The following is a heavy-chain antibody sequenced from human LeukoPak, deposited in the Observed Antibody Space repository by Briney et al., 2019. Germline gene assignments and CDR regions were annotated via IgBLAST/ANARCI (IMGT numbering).Heavy chain of an antibody. J-gene: IGHJ4*02. CDR1: GFTFSSYS. V-gene: IGHV3-48*01. CDR3: AKDHYDILTGSLDY. CDR2: ISSSSSTI. Sequence: GGSLRLSCAASGFTFSSYSMNWVRQAPGKGLEWVSYISSSSSTIYYADSVKGRFTISRDNSKNTLYLQMNSLRAEDTAVYYCAKDHYDILTGSLDYWGQGTLVTVSS. D-gene: IGHD3-9*01.